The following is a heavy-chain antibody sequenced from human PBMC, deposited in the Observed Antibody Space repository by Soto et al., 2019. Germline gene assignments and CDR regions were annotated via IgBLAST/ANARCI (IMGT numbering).Heavy chain of an antibody. CDR1: GGSFSGYY. Sequence: SETLSLTCAVYGGSFSGYYWSWIRQPPGKGLEWIGEINHSGSTNYNPSLKSRVTISVDTSKNQFSLKLSSVTAADTAVYYCRGKGEPGHYYYMDVWGKGTTVTVSS. CDR3: RGKGEPGHYYYMDV. D-gene: IGHD3-16*01. J-gene: IGHJ6*03. CDR2: INHSGST. V-gene: IGHV4-34*01.